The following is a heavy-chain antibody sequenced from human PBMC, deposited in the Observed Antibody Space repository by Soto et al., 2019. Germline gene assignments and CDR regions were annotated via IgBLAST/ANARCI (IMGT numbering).Heavy chain of an antibody. J-gene: IGHJ6*02. CDR1: GFTFGDYA. CDR2: IRSKAYGGTT. V-gene: IGHV3-49*03. Sequence: GSLRLSCTASGFTFGDYAMSWFRQAPGKGLEWVGFIRSKAYGGTTEYAASVKGRFTISRDDSKSIAYLQMNSLKTEDTAVYYCTREGGVGAAPYYYYYGMDVWGQGTTVTVSS. CDR3: TREGGVGAAPYYYYYGMDV. D-gene: IGHD1-26*01.